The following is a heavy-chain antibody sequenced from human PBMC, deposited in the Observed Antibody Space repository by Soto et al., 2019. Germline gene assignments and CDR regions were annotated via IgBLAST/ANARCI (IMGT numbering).Heavy chain of an antibody. CDR2: IIPIFGTA. J-gene: IGHJ6*02. CDR3: ARVSDTAMVISYYYGMDV. D-gene: IGHD5-18*01. CDR1: GGTFSSYA. V-gene: IGHV1-69*13. Sequence: SVKVSCKASGGTFSSYAISWVRQAPGQGLEWMGGIIPIFGTANYAQKFQGRVTITADESTSTAYMELSSLRSEDTAVYYCARVSDTAMVISYYYGMDVWGQGTTVTVSS.